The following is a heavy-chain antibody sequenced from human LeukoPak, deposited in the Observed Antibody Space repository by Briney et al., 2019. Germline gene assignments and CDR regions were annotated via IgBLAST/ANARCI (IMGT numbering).Heavy chain of an antibody. J-gene: IGHJ5*01. CDR2: IHYSGTT. D-gene: IGHD3-16*01. CDR1: SGSISFYF. Sequence: KTSETLSLTCTVSSGSISFYFWSWIRQPPGKGLEWIAYIHYSGTTSYNPSLKSRVNISVDTSKNQFSLNLTSVTAADTAVYYCARGGVLPRAFDSWGQGTLVTVSS. V-gene: IGHV4-59*01. CDR3: ARGGVLPRAFDS.